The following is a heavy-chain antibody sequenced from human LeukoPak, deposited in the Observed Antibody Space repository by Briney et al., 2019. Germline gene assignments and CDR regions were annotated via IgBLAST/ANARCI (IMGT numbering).Heavy chain of an antibody. J-gene: IGHJ2*01. CDR1: GFTFSRYS. CDR3: ARVRKYSGYYSWYFDL. Sequence: GGSLRLSCAASGFTFSRYSMNWVRQAPGKGLEWVSSISGSSSYKYYADSVKGRFTISRDNAKNSLYLQMNSLRAGDTAVYYCARVRKYSGYYSWYFDLWGRGTLVTVSS. CDR2: ISGSSSYK. V-gene: IGHV3-21*01. D-gene: IGHD5-12*01.